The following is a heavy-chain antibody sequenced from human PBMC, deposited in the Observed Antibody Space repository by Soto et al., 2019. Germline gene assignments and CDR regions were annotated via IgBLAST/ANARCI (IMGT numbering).Heavy chain of an antibody. D-gene: IGHD5-18*01. CDR1: GGTFSSYS. J-gene: IGHJ5*02. CDR2: IIPIFGTT. V-gene: IGHV1-69*01. CDR3: ARTRTAASWSDP. Sequence: QVQLVQSGAEVKKPGSSVKVSCKASGGTFSSYSISWVRQAPGQGLEWMGGIIPIFGTTDYPQKFQGRVSITADESTSTAYMELSSLRSEDTAVYYCARTRTAASWSDPWGKGTLVTVSS.